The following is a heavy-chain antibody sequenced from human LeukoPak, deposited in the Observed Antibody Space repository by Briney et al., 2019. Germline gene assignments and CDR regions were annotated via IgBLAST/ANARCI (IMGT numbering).Heavy chain of an antibody. CDR3: ARLTPSGYYYYGMDV. D-gene: IGHD2-15*01. J-gene: IGHJ6*02. CDR2: IYYGGST. CDR1: GGSISSYY. Sequence: SETLSLTCTVSGGSISSYYWSWIRQPPGKGPEWIGYIYYGGSTNYNPSLKSRVTISVDTSKNQFSLKLSSVTAADTAVYYCARLTPSGYYYYGMDVWGQGTTVTVSS. V-gene: IGHV4-59*08.